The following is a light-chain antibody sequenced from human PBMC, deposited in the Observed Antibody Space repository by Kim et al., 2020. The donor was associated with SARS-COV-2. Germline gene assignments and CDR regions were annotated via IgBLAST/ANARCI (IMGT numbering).Light chain of an antibody. CDR2: GGS. Sequence: SPGERATLSCRASQSVSDTYLAWYQQKPGQAPRLLIYGGSNRATGIPVRFSGSGSGTDFTLTISRLEPEDFAVYYCQNYDTSPLYTFGQGTKLEI. CDR3: QNYDTSPLYT. CDR1: QSVSDTY. V-gene: IGKV3-20*01. J-gene: IGKJ2*01.